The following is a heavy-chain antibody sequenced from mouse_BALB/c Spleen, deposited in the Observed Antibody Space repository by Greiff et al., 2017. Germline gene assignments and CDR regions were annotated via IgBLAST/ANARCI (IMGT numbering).Heavy chain of an antibody. D-gene: IGHD3-2*01. Sequence: QVQLQQPGAELVRPGASVKLSCKASGYTFTSYWINWVKQRPGQGLEWIGNIYPSDSYTNYNQKFKDKATLTVDKSSSTAYMQLSSPTSEDSAVYYCARSTARATWFAYWGQGTLVTVSA. V-gene: IGHV1-69*02. CDR2: IYPSDSYT. J-gene: IGHJ3*01. CDR1: GYTFTSYW. CDR3: ARSTARATWFAY.